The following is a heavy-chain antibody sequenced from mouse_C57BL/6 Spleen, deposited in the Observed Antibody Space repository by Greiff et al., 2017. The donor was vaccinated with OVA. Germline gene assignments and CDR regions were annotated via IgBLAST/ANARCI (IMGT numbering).Heavy chain of an antibody. Sequence: QVQLKQSGAELVKPGASVKISCKASGYAFSSYWMNWVKQRPGKGLEWIGQIYPGDGDTNYNGKFKGKATLTADKSSSTAYMQLSSLTSEDSAVYFCARFYDGYYDYFDYWGQGTTLTVSS. V-gene: IGHV1-80*01. CDR3: ARFYDGYYDYFDY. J-gene: IGHJ2*01. CDR1: GYAFSSYW. D-gene: IGHD2-3*01. CDR2: IYPGDGDT.